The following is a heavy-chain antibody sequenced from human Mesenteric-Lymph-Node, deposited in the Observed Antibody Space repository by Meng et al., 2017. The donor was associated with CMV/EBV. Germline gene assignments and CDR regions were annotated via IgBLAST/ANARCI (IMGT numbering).Heavy chain of an antibody. J-gene: IGHJ4*02. CDR2: ISSSSTYI. CDR1: GFTFSTYD. Sequence: ASGFTFSTYDISWVRQAPGKGLEWVSSISSSSTYIYYADSVQGRFTISRDNAKNSLYLQLNSLRTEDTAVYYCATMDGDYVPRLDYWGQGTLVTVSS. CDR3: ATMDGDYVPRLDY. V-gene: IGHV3-21*01. D-gene: IGHD4-17*01.